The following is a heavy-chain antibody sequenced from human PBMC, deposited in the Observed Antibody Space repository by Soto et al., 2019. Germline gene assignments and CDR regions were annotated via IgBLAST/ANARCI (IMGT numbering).Heavy chain of an antibody. J-gene: IGHJ4*02. CDR1: GYSFTSYW. V-gene: IGHV5-51*01. D-gene: IGHD3-16*02. CDR3: ARSRVITFGGVIVIPDYFDY. CDR2: IYPGDSDT. Sequence: GESLKISCKGSGYSFTSYWIGCVRQMPVKGLEWMGIIYPGDSDTRYSPSLQGQVTISADKSISTAYLQWSSLKASDTAMYYCARSRVITFGGVIVIPDYFDYWGQGTLVTVSS.